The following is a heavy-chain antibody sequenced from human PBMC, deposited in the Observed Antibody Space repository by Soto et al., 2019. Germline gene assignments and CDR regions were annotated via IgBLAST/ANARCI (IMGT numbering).Heavy chain of an antibody. J-gene: IGHJ6*02. CDR1: GGPISSYNW. CDR2: IYHSGNT. V-gene: IGHV4-4*02. Sequence: PSETLSLTCAVSGGPISSYNWWSWVRQPPGKGLEWIGEIYHSGNTNYNPSLKSRVTISVDKSKNQFSLKLSSVTAADTAVYYCARGSSYSNYYYYGMDVWGQGTTVTVSS. CDR3: ARGSSYSNYYYYGMDV. D-gene: IGHD4-4*01.